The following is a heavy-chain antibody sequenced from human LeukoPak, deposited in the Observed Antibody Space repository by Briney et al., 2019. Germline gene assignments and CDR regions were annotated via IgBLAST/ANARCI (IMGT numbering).Heavy chain of an antibody. Sequence: ASVKVSCMASGYTYTRYYMDRVRQAPGQGLEWMGMINPSGGDTTYAQKLQGRVTMTRDTSTSTVYMELSSLISEDTAVYYCARENGGEDYWGQGTLVTVSS. J-gene: IGHJ4*02. CDR2: INPSGGDT. V-gene: IGHV1-46*01. D-gene: IGHD2-21*01. CDR3: ARENGGEDY. CDR1: GYTYTRYY.